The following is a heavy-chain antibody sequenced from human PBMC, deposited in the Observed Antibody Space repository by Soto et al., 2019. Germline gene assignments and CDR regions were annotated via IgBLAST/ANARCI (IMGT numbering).Heavy chain of an antibody. D-gene: IGHD5-12*01. CDR3: ARDYYRFNSGYGFSMDV. Sequence: LRLSCAASGFTFSSYSMNWVRQAPGKGLEWVSSISSSSGYIYYADSVKGRFTISRDNSKNTLYLQMNSLRAEDTAVYYCARDYYRFNSGYGFSMDVWGQGTTVTVSS. V-gene: IGHV3-21*01. J-gene: IGHJ6*02. CDR1: GFTFSSYS. CDR2: ISSSSGYI.